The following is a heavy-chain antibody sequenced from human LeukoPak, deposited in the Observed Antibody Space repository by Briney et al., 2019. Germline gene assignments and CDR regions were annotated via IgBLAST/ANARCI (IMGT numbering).Heavy chain of an antibody. D-gene: IGHD6-13*01. V-gene: IGHV4-39*07. J-gene: IGHJ4*02. CDR2: IYYSGST. CDR3: ARGGTAAGIR. CDR1: GGSISSSSYY. Sequence: SETLSLTCTVSGGSISSSSYYWGWIRQPPGKGLEWIGSIYYSGSTYYNLSLKSRVTISVDTSKNQFSLKLSSVTAADTAVYYCARGGTAAGIRWGQGTLVTVSS.